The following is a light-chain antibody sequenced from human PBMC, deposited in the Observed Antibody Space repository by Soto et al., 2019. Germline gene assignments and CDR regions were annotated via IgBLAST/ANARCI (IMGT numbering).Light chain of an antibody. CDR2: KAS. V-gene: IGKV1-5*03. CDR3: QQYYSSPRT. CDR1: QSISSW. J-gene: IGKJ1*01. Sequence: ESQMTQSPSTLSASEGDRVTITCRASQSISSWLAWYQQKPGKAPKLLIYKASSLESGVPSRFSGSGSGTEFTLTISSLQAEDVAVYYCQQYYSSPRTFGQGTNVDI.